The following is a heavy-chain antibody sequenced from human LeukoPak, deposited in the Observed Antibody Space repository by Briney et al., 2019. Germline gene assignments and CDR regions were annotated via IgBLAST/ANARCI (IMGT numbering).Heavy chain of an antibody. Sequence: PGGSLRLSCAASGFTVSSNYMSWVRQAPGKGLEWVSVIYSGGSTYYADSVKGRFTISRDNSKNTLYLQMNSLRAEGTAVYYCANQDPYYYYGMDVWGQGTTVTVSS. V-gene: IGHV3-53*01. D-gene: IGHD2-15*01. CDR3: ANQDPYYYYGMDV. CDR2: IYSGGST. CDR1: GFTVSSNY. J-gene: IGHJ6*02.